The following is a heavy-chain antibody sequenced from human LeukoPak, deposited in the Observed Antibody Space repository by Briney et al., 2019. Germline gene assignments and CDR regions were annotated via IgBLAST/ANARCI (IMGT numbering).Heavy chain of an antibody. CDR2: IYYSGST. CDR3: ARQVQCSGGSCYYFDY. CDR1: GGSISSSSYY. Sequence: SETLSLTCTVSGGSISSSSYYWGWGRQPPGRGLEWVGSIYYSGSTYYNPSLKSRVTISVDTSKNQFSLKLSSVTAADTAVYYCARQVQCSGGSCYYFDYWGQGTLVTVSS. J-gene: IGHJ4*02. V-gene: IGHV4-39*01. D-gene: IGHD2-15*01.